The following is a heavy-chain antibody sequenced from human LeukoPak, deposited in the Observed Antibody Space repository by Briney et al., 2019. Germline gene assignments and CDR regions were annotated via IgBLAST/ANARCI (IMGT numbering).Heavy chain of an antibody. CDR1: GFTSAKYA. J-gene: IGHJ4*02. CDR2: ISGSGNVT. CDR3: AKDRAGAN. Sequence: GSLRLSCVGSGFTSAKYAMTWVREAPGKGLEWVSVISGSGNVTYYSESVKGRFTISRDNSKRTLYLQMDSLRADDTAIYYCAKDRAGANWGQGTLVLVSS. V-gene: IGHV3-23*01.